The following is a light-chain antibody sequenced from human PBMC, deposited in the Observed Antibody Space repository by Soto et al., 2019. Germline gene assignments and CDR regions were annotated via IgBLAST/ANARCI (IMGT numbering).Light chain of an antibody. CDR3: QHYGSSSYT. V-gene: IGKV3-20*01. J-gene: IGKJ2*01. CDR1: QSISSSY. CDR2: AAS. Sequence: EIVLTQSPGPLSLSPGERATLSCRASQSISSSYVAWDQQKPGQATRLLIYAASSRATGIPDRFSGSGSGTYFTLTISRLEPEEFAVYYCQHYGSSSYTFGQGTKLESK.